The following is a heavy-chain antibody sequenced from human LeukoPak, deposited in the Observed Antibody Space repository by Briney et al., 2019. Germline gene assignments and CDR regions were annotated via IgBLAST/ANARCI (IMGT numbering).Heavy chain of an antibody. D-gene: IGHD2-8*01. J-gene: IGHJ5*02. CDR2: ISSSGSTI. V-gene: IGHV3-11*04. CDR3: AREELMLYAIGGNWFDP. CDR1: GFTFSDYY. Sequence: GGSLRLSCAASGFTFSDYYMSWIRQAPGKGLEWVSYISSSGSTIYYADSVKSRFTISRDNAKNSLYLQMNSLRAEDTAVYYCAREELMLYAIGGNWFDPWGQGTLVTVSS.